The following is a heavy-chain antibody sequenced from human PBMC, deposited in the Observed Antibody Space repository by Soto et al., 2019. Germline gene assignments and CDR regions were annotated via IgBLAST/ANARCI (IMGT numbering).Heavy chain of an antibody. Sequence: GGSLRLSCAASGFTFSSYAMHWVRQAPGKGLEWVAVISYDGSNKYYADSVKGRFTISRDNSKNTLYLQMNSLRAEDTAVYYCPRPSAHLVLLSCFDPWGRGPLVTFSS. CDR3: PRPSAHLVLLSCFDP. J-gene: IGHJ5*02. D-gene: IGHD6-6*01. CDR1: GFTFSSYA. V-gene: IGHV3-30-3*01. CDR2: ISYDGSNK.